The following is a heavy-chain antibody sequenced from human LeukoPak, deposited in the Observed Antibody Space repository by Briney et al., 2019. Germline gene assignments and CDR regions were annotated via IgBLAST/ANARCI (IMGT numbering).Heavy chain of an antibody. CDR3: ARAPNYYGSGSYYRPFDY. D-gene: IGHD3-10*01. CDR1: GFTFSSYA. J-gene: IGHJ4*02. Sequence: GGSLRLSCAASGFTFSSYAMSWVRQAPGKGLEWVSAISDSGGSTYYADSVKGRFTISRDNSKNTLYLQMNSLRAEDTAVYYCARAPNYYGSGSYYRPFDYWGQGTLVTVSS. V-gene: IGHV3-23*01. CDR2: ISDSGGST.